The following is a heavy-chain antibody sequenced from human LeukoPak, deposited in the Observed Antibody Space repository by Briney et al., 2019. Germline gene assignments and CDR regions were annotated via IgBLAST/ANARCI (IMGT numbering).Heavy chain of an antibody. J-gene: IGHJ4*02. CDR3: AKDPRSWSSGYYSSYFDY. CDR2: ISGCGDST. V-gene: IGHV3-23*01. Sequence: GGSLRLSCAASGLTFSSYAMSWVRQAPGKGLEWVSAISGCGDSTYYADSVKGRFAISRDNSKNTLYLQMNSLRAEDTAVYYCAKDPRSWSSGYYSSYFDYWGQRTLVTVSS. D-gene: IGHD3-22*01. CDR1: GLTFSSYA.